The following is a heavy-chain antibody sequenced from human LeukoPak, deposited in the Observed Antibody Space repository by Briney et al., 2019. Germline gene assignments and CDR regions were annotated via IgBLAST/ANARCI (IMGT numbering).Heavy chain of an antibody. CDR1: GFTFSRYG. D-gene: IGHD3-10*01. J-gene: IGHJ3*02. CDR2: ISGSGATT. Sequence: GGSLRLSCAGSGFTFSRYGMSWVRQAPGKGLEWVSGISGSGATTYHADSVKGRFTISRDNSKNTLYLQMNSLRAEDTAVYYCAKYGLAGSDRYHDASDIWGQGTVVTVSS. V-gene: IGHV3-23*01. CDR3: AKYGLAGSDRYHDASDI.